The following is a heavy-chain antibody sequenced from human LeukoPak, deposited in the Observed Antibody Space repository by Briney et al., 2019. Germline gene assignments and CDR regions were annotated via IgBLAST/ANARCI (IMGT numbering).Heavy chain of an antibody. CDR2: IYHSGST. CDR3: ARDPNYNYPYFDY. Sequence: PSETLSLTCGVSGYSISSVYYWGWIRQSPGKGLDWIGSIYHSGSTWYNPSLKSRVTISVDPSSNQFSLKLTSVTAADTAVYYCARDPNYNYPYFDYWGQGILVTVSS. V-gene: IGHV4-38-2*02. CDR1: GYSISSVYY. D-gene: IGHD5-24*01. J-gene: IGHJ4*02.